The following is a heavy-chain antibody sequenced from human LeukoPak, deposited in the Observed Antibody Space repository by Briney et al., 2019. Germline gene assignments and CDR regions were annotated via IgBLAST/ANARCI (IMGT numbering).Heavy chain of an antibody. CDR1: GDSTNNFH. CDR2: IFHSGGS. J-gene: IGHJ6*02. D-gene: IGHD3-16*01. V-gene: IGHV4-59*01. CDR3: ARLLPSAFYHGMDV. Sequence: PSETLSLTCTVSGDSTNNFHWSWIRQPPGKGLEWIGHIFHSGGSKYNPSLQSRATISTDMSKNALSLELTSVTAADTAVYYCARLLPSAFYHGMDVSGQGTTVTVSS.